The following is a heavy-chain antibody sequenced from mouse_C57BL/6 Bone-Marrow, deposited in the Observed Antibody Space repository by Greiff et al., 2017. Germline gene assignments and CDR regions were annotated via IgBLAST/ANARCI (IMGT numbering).Heavy chain of an antibody. Sequence: QVQLKESGPGILQSSQTLSLTCSFSGFSLSTSGMGVSWIRQPSGKGLEWLAHIYWDDDKRYNPSLKSRLTISKDTSRNQVFLKITSVDTADTATYYCARRPHYYGSSYWYVDVWGTGTTVTVSS. CDR3: ARRPHYYGSSYWYVDV. J-gene: IGHJ1*03. CDR2: IYWDDDK. CDR1: GFSLSTSGMG. V-gene: IGHV8-12*01. D-gene: IGHD1-1*01.